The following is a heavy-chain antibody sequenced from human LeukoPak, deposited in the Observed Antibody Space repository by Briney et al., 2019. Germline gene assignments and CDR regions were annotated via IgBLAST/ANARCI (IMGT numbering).Heavy chain of an antibody. Sequence: APVKVSCTASGYTFTSYGISWVRQAPGQGLEWMGWISAYNGNTNYAQKLQGRVTMTTDTSTSTAYMELRSLRSDDTAVYYCARDQAYYDFWSGQKALYYYGMDVWGQGTTVTVSS. CDR1: GYTFTSYG. J-gene: IGHJ6*02. CDR2: ISAYNGNT. D-gene: IGHD3-3*01. CDR3: ARDQAYYDFWSGQKALYYYGMDV. V-gene: IGHV1-18*01.